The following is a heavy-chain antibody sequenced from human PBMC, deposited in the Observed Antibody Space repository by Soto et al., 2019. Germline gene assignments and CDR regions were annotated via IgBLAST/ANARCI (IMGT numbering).Heavy chain of an antibody. D-gene: IGHD3-16*01. CDR2: ISSSSSYI. Sequence: EVQLVESGGGLVKPGGSLRLSCAASGFTFSSYSMNWVRQAPGKGLEWVSSISSSSSYIYYADSVKGRFTISRDNAKNSLYLQMISLRAEDTAVYYCARDVWPRNWGGMDVWGQGTTVTVSS. J-gene: IGHJ6*02. CDR1: GFTFSSYS. CDR3: ARDVWPRNWGGMDV. V-gene: IGHV3-21*01.